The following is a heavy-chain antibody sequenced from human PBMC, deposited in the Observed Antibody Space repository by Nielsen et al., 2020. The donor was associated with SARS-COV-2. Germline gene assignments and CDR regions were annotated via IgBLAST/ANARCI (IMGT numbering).Heavy chain of an antibody. CDR3: ARDYYGDYLDGFDI. CDR2: IHDSGTT. V-gene: IGHV4-61*08. D-gene: IGHD4-17*01. J-gene: IGHJ3*02. Sequence: SETLSLTCTVSGGSISSGGYYWSWIRQAPGKGLEWIGYIHDSGTTTYTPSLKSRVTISLETSKNQFSLKLNSVTAADTAVYYCARDYYGDYLDGFDIWGQGTVVTVSS. CDR1: GGSISSGGYY.